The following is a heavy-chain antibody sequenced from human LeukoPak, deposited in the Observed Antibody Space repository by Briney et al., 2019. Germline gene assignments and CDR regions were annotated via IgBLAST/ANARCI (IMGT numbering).Heavy chain of an antibody. CDR1: GFTFNTHG. V-gene: IGHV3-33*06. J-gene: IGHJ4*02. Sequence: GGSLRLSCAASGFTFNTHGMHWVRQAPGKGLEWVAAIWFDGSVKHYSDAVKGRFTISRDNSLDTLYLQMNSLRVEDTAMYYCAKDTAIQFLEPAFWGQGTLVTVSS. D-gene: IGHD3-3*01. CDR2: IWFDGSVK. CDR3: AKDTAIQFLEPAF.